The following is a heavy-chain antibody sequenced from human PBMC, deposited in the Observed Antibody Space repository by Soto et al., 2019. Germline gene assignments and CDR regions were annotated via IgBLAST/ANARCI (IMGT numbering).Heavy chain of an antibody. CDR2: IWYDGSNK. Sequence: GGSLRLSCAASGFTFSSYGMHWVRQAPGKGLEWVAVIWYDGSNKYYADSVKGRFTISRDNSKNTLDLQMNSLRAEDTAVYYCARDGCSSTSCYYYYYYGMDVWGQGTTVTVSS. V-gene: IGHV3-33*01. CDR3: ARDGCSSTSCYYYYYYGMDV. J-gene: IGHJ6*02. D-gene: IGHD2-2*01. CDR1: GFTFSSYG.